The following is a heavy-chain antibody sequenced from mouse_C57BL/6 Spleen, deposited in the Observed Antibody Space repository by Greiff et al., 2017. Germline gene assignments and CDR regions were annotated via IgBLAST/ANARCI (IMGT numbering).Heavy chain of an antibody. CDR1: GYTFTDYE. D-gene: IGHD1-1*01. Sequence: VQLQQSGAELVRPGASVTLSCKASGYTFTDYEMHWVKQTPVHGLEWIGAIDPETGGTAYNQKFKGKAILTADKSSSTAYMELRSLTSEDSAVYYCTSYSRSGYAMDYWGQGTSVTVSS. CDR3: TSYSRSGYAMDY. CDR2: IDPETGGT. J-gene: IGHJ4*01. V-gene: IGHV1-15*01.